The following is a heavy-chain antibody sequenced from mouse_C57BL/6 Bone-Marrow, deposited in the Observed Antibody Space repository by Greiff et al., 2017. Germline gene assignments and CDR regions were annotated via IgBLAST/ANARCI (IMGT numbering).Heavy chain of an antibody. D-gene: IGHD2-3*01. J-gene: IGHJ2*01. CDR3: TRGSDGYYEDLFDY. CDR2: IYPGNSDT. Sequence: EVKLQESGTVLARPGASVKMSCKTSGYTFTSYWMHWVKQRPGQGLEWIGAIYPGNSDTSYNQKFKGKDKLTAVTSASTAYMELSRLTNEDSSVYYCTRGSDGYYEDLFDYWGQGTTLTVSS. CDR1: GYTFTSYW. V-gene: IGHV1-5*01.